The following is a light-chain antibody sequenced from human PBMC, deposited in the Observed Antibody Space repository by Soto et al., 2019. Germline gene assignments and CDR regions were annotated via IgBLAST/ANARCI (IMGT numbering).Light chain of an antibody. CDR1: QTISHL. V-gene: IGKV1-5*01. Sequence: DIPMTQSPSSLSASVGDRVTITCRASQTISHLLAWYQQKPGKAPKLLIFDASNLENGVPSRFSGSGSGTEFTLTISSLQPDDSATYYCQQYDSSPPWTFGQGTKLEIK. J-gene: IGKJ1*01. CDR3: QQYDSSPPWT. CDR2: DAS.